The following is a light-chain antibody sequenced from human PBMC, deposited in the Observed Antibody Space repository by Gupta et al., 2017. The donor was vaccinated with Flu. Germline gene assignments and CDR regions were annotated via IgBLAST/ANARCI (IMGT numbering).Light chain of an antibody. CDR1: SLGSSY. CDR3: NSRGNSLNVLSV. J-gene: IGLJ1*01. V-gene: IGLV3-19*01. Sequence: QTVRITCQGDSLGSSYASWYQQQPGQAPVLVIYANNIRPSGIPDRFSGSRSGNTASLTISGVQAEDEADYYCNSRGNSLNVLSVFGNGTKFTVL. CDR2: ANN.